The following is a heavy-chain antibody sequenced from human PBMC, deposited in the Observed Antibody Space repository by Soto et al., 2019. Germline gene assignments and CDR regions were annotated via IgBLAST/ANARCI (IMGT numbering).Heavy chain of an antibody. J-gene: IGHJ3*02. CDR3: ARGCYDFWSGYPNVAFDI. D-gene: IGHD3-3*01. CDR2: ISTYNANT. V-gene: IGHV1-18*04. Sequence: APVKVSCKASGSTFRSNVISSLLQGPVQVLELLGCISTYNANTHYVQKLQGRVTMTTDTSTSTAYMELRSLRSDDTAVYYCARGCYDFWSGYPNVAFDIWGQGTM. CDR1: GSTFRSNV.